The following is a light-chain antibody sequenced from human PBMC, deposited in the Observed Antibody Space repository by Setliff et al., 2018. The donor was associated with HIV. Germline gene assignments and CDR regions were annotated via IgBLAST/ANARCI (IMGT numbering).Light chain of an antibody. CDR3: LLYLSSGIYV. Sequence: QTVATQEPAFSVSPGGTVTLTCGLTSGSVSTSNYPSWYQQTPGQAPRTLIYSTNIRSSGVPDRFSGSIVGNKAALTIAGAQADDESDYFCLLYLSSGIYVFGTGTKVTVL. CDR1: SGSVSTSNY. V-gene: IGLV8-61*01. CDR2: STN. J-gene: IGLJ1*01.